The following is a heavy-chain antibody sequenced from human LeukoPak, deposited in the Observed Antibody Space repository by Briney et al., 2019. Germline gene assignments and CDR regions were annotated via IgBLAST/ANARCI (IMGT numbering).Heavy chain of an antibody. CDR1: GGSISSYY. V-gene: IGHV4-4*09. CDR2: IYTSGST. Sequence: SETLSLTCTVSGGSISSYYWSWIRQPPGKGLEWIGYIYTSGSTNYNPSLKSRVTISVDTSKNQFSLKLSSVTAADAAVYYCARHTMVRGVSGYYYYYMDVWGKGTTVTVSS. J-gene: IGHJ6*03. CDR3: ARHTMVRGVSGYYYYYMDV. D-gene: IGHD3-10*01.